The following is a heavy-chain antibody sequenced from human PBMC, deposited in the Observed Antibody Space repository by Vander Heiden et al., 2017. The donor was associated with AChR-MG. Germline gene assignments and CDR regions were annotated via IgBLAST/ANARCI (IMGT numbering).Heavy chain of an antibody. V-gene: IGHV1-69*01. D-gene: IGHD5-12*01. CDR3: ARVDSKMATLYWYFDL. Sequence: QVQLVQSGAEVKKPGSSVKVSCKASGGTFSSYAISWVRQAPGQGLGWMGGIIPIFGTANYAQKFQGRVTITADESTSTAYMELSSLRSEDTAVYYCARVDSKMATLYWYFDLWGRGTLVTVSS. CDR1: GGTFSSYA. CDR2: IIPIFGTA. J-gene: IGHJ2*01.